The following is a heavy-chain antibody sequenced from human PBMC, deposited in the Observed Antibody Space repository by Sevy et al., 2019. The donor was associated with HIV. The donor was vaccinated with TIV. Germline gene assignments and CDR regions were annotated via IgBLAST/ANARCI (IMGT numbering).Heavy chain of an antibody. V-gene: IGHV1-24*01. CDR2: FDPEDDET. D-gene: IGHD3-22*01. J-gene: IGHJ4*02. Sequence: ASVKVSCKVSGYTLTELSMHWVRQVPGKGLAWMGSFDPEDDETIYAQKFQGRVTMTEETSTDTAYMELSSLRSEDTAVYYCATTKDYYENSGDPFDYWGQGTLVTVSS. CDR1: GYTLTELS. CDR3: ATTKDYYENSGDPFDY.